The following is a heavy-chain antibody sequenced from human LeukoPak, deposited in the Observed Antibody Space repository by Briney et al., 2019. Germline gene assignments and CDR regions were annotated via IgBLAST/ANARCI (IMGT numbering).Heavy chain of an antibody. Sequence: GASVTVSCKASGYTFTSYGISWVRQAPGQGLEWMGWISAYNGNTNYAQKLQGRVTMTTDTSTSTAYMELRSLRPDDTAVYYCARDTPLYSSGWYYFDYWGQGTLVTVSS. CDR3: ARDTPLYSSGWYYFDY. J-gene: IGHJ4*02. D-gene: IGHD6-19*01. CDR1: GYTFTSYG. V-gene: IGHV1-18*04. CDR2: ISAYNGNT.